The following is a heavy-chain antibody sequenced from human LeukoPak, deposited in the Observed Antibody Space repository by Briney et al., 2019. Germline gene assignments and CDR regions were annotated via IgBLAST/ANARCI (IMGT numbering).Heavy chain of an antibody. D-gene: IGHD3-10*01. CDR3: ARDAPYYGSGLDY. CDR2: VYYSGNT. V-gene: IGHV4-61*01. Sequence: PSETLSLTCTVSGDSISKSNYYWAWIRQPPGKGLEWIGYVYYSGNTNYNPSLKSRVTISVDTSKNQFSLKLSSVTAADTAVYYCARDAPYYGSGLDYWGQGILVTVSS. CDR1: GDSISKSNYY. J-gene: IGHJ4*02.